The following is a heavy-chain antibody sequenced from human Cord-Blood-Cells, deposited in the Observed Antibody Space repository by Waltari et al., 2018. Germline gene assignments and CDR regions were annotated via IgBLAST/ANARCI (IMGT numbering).Heavy chain of an antibody. D-gene: IGHD1-1*01. CDR2: MNPNSGNT. Sequence: QVQLVQSGAEVKKPGASVKVSCKASGSTFTSYDINWVRPATGQGLEWMGWMNPNSGNTGYAQKFQGRVTMTRNTSISTAYMELSSLRSEDTAVYYCARVPLGIVRRYNWNGRDYWGQGTLVTVSS. CDR3: ARVPLGIVRRYNWNGRDY. CDR1: GSTFTSYD. V-gene: IGHV1-8*01. J-gene: IGHJ4*02.